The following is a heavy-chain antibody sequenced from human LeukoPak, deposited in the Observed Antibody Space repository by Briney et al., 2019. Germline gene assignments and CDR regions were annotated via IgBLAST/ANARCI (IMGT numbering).Heavy chain of an antibody. Sequence: ASVKASCKASGYIFRSYGISWVRQAPGQGLEWMGWISAYNGKTNYAQKVQGRVTLTTDTSTSTAYMEMRGLVSDDTAVYYCARALSDDFWSFYQDYWGQGTLLIVSP. J-gene: IGHJ4*02. D-gene: IGHD3-3*01. CDR1: GYIFRSYG. CDR2: ISAYNGKT. V-gene: IGHV1-18*01. CDR3: ARALSDDFWSFYQDY.